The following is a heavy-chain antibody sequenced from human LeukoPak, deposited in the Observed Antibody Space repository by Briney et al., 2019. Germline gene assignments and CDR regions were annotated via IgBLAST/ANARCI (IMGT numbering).Heavy chain of an antibody. V-gene: IGHV4-61*02. D-gene: IGHD4-17*01. Sequence: WVRQAPGKGLEWIGRIYTSGSTNYNPSLKSRVTISVDTSKNQFSLKLSSVTAADTAVYYCARDPDGDYAYFDYWGQGTLVTVSS. CDR2: IYTSGST. CDR3: ARDPDGDYAYFDY. J-gene: IGHJ4*02.